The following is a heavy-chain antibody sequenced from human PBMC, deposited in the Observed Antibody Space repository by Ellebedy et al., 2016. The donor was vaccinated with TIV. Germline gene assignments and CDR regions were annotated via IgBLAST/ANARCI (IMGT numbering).Heavy chain of an antibody. CDR1: GFTFSSYA. V-gene: IGHV3-30-3*01. CDR3: AREKAGLVLHY. D-gene: IGHD6-6*01. J-gene: IGHJ4*02. Sequence: GESLKISCAASGFTFSSYAMHWVRQAPGKGLEWVAVISYDGSNKYYADSVKGRFTISRDNSKNTLYLQMNSLRVEDTAVYYCAREKAGLVLHYWGQGTLVTVSS. CDR2: ISYDGSNK.